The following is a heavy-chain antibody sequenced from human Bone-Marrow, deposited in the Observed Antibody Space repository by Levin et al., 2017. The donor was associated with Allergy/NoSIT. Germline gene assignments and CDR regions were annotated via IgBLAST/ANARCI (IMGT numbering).Heavy chain of an antibody. J-gene: IGHJ4*02. CDR1: GFTFSSYA. CDR3: AREYSSSSRGFDY. V-gene: IGHV3-30-3*01. CDR2: ISYDGSNK. D-gene: IGHD6-13*01. Sequence: GESLKISCAASGFTFSSYAMHWVRQAPGKGLEWVAVISYDGSNKYYADSVKGRFTISRDNSKNTLYLQMNSLRAEDTAVYYCAREYSSSSRGFDYWGQGTLVTVSS.